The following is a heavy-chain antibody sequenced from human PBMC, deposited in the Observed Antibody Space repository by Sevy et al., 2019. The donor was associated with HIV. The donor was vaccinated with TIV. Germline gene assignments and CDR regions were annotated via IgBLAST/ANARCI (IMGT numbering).Heavy chain of an antibody. V-gene: IGHV3-48*03. Sequence: GGSLRLSCAASGFTFSSYEMNWVRQAPGKGLEWVSYISSSGSAIYYAYSVKGRFTISRDNAQNSLFLQMNSLRAEDTAVYYCARAAVAGTGTGGGYWGQGTLVTVSS. CDR2: ISSSGSAI. D-gene: IGHD6-19*01. CDR3: ARAAVAGTGTGGGY. CDR1: GFTFSSYE. J-gene: IGHJ4*02.